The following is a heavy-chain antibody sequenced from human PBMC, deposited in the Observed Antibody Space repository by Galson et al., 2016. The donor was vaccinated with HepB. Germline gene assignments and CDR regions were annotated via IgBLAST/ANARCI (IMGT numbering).Heavy chain of an antibody. CDR1: GFTFRSYW. CDR3: AREGVGGFDY. V-gene: IGHV3-7*01. CDR2: IKQDGGEK. D-gene: IGHD1-26*01. Sequence: SLRLSCAASGFTFRSYWMSWIRQAPGKGLEWVANIKQDGGEKDYVASVKGRFTISRDNAKNSVYLQMNSLRAEETAVYYCAREGVGGFDYWGQGTLVTVSS. J-gene: IGHJ4*02.